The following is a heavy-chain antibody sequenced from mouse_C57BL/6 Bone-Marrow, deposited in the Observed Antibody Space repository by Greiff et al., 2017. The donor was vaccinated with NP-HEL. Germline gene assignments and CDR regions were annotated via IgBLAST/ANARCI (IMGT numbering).Heavy chain of an antibody. J-gene: IGHJ2*01. D-gene: IGHD4-1*01. CDR2: IYPRSGNT. Sequence: QVQLQQSGAELARPGASVKLSCKASGYTFTSYGISWVKQRTGQGLEWIGAIYPRSGNTYYNEKFKGKATLTANKSSSTAYMELRSLTSEDSAVYFCARQNWDSFDYWGQGTTLTVSS. V-gene: IGHV1-81*01. CDR1: GYTFTSYG. CDR3: ARQNWDSFDY.